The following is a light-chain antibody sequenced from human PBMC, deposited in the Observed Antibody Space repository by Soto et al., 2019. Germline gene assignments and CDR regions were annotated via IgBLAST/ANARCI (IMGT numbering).Light chain of an antibody. V-gene: IGKV1-39*01. CDR3: QQSYSTPPVT. CDR2: AAS. J-gene: IGKJ5*01. Sequence: DIQMTQSPSSLSASVGDRVTITCRASQSISSYLNWYQQKPGKAPKLLIYAASSLQSGVPSRFRGSGSGTDFTLTISSLQPEDFAPYSCQQSYSTPPVTFGQGTRLEIK. CDR1: QSISSY.